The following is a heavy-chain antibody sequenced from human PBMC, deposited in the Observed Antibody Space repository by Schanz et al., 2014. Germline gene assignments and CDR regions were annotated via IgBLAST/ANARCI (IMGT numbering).Heavy chain of an antibody. CDR2: MIGSGSSV. Sequence: VQLVESGGDLVQPGGSLRLSCAASGFTFSDHYMDWVRQAPGKGLEWVSRMIGSGSSVFYADSVKGRFTISRDNLKNTVYLQMNSLRAEDTAVYYCAKHVRSLTGNDYWGQGTLVTVSS. D-gene: IGHD3-9*01. V-gene: IGHV3-23*04. J-gene: IGHJ4*02. CDR1: GFTFSDHY. CDR3: AKHVRSLTGNDY.